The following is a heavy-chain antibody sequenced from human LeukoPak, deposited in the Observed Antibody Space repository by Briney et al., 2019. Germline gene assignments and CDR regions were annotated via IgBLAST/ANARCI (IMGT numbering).Heavy chain of an antibody. Sequence: ASVKVSCKASGYTFTGYYMHWVRQAPGQGLEWMGWINPNSGGTNYAQKFQGRVTMTTDTSTSTAYMELRSLRSDDTAVYYCARDREGFGELFGAFDIWGQGTMVTVSS. CDR1: GYTFTGYY. D-gene: IGHD3-10*01. V-gene: IGHV1-2*02. CDR3: ARDREGFGELFGAFDI. J-gene: IGHJ3*02. CDR2: INPNSGGT.